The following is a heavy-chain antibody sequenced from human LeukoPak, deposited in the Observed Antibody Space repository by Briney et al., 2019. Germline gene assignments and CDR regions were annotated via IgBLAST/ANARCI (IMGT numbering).Heavy chain of an antibody. D-gene: IGHD3-10*01. CDR2: NSAYNGNT. J-gene: IGHJ5*02. Sequence: ASVKVSCKASGYTFTSYGISWVRQAPGQGLEWMGWNSAYNGNTNYAQKLQGRVTMTTDTSTSTAYMELRSLRSDDTAVYYCARDAYYGSGSYYPSPWGQGTLVTVSS. V-gene: IGHV1-18*04. CDR1: GYTFTSYG. CDR3: ARDAYYGSGSYYPSP.